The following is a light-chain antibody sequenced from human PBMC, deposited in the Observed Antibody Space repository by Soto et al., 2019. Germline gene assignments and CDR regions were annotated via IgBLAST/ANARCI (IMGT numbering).Light chain of an antibody. CDR2: TND. V-gene: IGLV1-44*01. CDR3: EAWDYSLKGHV. CDR1: SSNIGRNT. J-gene: IGLJ1*01. Sequence: QSVLTQPPSASGTPGQRVTISCSGSSSNIGRNTVHWYQQLPGTAPNVLIYTNDKRPSGVPDRFSGSKSGTSASLAISGLQSEDEADYYCEAWDYSLKGHVFVTGTKVTVL.